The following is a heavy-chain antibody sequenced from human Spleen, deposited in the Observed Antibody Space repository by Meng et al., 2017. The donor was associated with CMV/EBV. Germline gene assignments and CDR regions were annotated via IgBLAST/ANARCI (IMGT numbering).Heavy chain of an antibody. CDR2: IYYSGST. CDR3: ARGREYCTNGVCYPTWFDP. V-gene: IGHV4-4*02. D-gene: IGHD2-8*01. CDR1: GGSISGSNW. Sequence: SCAVSGGSISGSNWWSWVRQPPGKGLEWIGRIYYSGSTNYNPSLKSRVTISVDTSKNQFSLKLSSVTAADTAVYYRARGREYCTNGVCYPTWFDPWGQGTLVTVSS. J-gene: IGHJ5*02.